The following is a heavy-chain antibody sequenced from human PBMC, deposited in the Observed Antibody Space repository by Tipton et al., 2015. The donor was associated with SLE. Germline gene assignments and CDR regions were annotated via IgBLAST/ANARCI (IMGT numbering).Heavy chain of an antibody. CDR2: IYYSGSA. CDR1: GGSISSHY. J-gene: IGHJ3*02. CDR3: ARVYYDDSSDDAFDI. V-gene: IGHV4-59*11. D-gene: IGHD3-22*01. Sequence: TLSLTCTVSGGSISSHYWSWFRQPPGKGLEWIGYIYYSGSAHYNPSLKSRVTISVDTSKNQFSLKLSSVTAADTAVYYCARVYYDDSSDDAFDIWGQGTMVTVSS.